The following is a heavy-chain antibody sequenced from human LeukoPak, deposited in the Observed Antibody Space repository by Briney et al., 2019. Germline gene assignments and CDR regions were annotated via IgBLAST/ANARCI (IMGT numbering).Heavy chain of an antibody. CDR1: GFTFRTYS. D-gene: IGHD3-9*01. V-gene: IGHV3-21*01. CDR2: ISSSSSYI. CDR3: TRDLMDYDVSTGLHHYYMDV. Sequence: GGSLRLSCAASGFTFRTYSMNWVRQAPGKGLEWVSSISSSSSYIQYADSVKGRFTISRDNAKNTLYLQMNTLRVEDTAVYYCTRDLMDYDVSTGLHHYYMDVWGQGTTVTVSS. J-gene: IGHJ6*02.